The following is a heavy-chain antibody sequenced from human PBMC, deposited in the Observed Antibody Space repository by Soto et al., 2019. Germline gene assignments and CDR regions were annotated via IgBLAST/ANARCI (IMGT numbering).Heavy chain of an antibody. CDR3: ERGNLVLEV. J-gene: IGHJ4*02. V-gene: IGHV4-59*01. CDR1: GGSMNNYY. D-gene: IGHD3-3*01. Sequence: QVLLQESGPGLVKPSETLSLTCTVSGGSMNNYYWSWIRQSPQKGLELIGFIHYTWTTWYNHYLRSRSFLLVETSNYQLPLELCSSAVPDPDVYYCERGNLVLEVRAQGALATVSA. CDR2: IHYTWTT.